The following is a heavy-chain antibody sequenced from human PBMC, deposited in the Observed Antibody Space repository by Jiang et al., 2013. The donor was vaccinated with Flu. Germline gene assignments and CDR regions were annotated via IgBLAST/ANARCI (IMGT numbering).Heavy chain of an antibody. J-gene: IGHJ4*02. CDR2: CLLWDH. CDR1: GDPSAVAVT. CDR3: ARDRDIVSRGGFDY. D-gene: IGHD5/OR15-5a*01. Sequence: PGLVKPSETLSLTCAVSGDPSAVAVTIGAGSASPRKGWSGLGVCLLWDHLLQPSLKSRVTIPFDTSKKHFSLRLSSATASDTAVYYCARDRDIVSRGGFDYWGQGTLVTVSS. V-gene: IGHV4-39*02.